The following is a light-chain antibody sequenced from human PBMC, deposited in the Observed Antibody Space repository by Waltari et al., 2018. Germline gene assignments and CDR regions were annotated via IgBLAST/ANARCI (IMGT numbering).Light chain of an antibody. J-gene: IGLJ1*01. CDR3: SSYTTSSTVYV. CDR1: SSDVGTYDY. V-gene: IGLV2-14*03. CDR2: DVT. Sequence: QSALTQPASVSGSPGQSITISCTGTSSDVGTYDYVSWYQQHPGKALKLMIYDVTKRPSGIANRFSGSKSGNTASLTISGLQAEDEADYYCSSYTTSSTVYVFGTGTKVTVL.